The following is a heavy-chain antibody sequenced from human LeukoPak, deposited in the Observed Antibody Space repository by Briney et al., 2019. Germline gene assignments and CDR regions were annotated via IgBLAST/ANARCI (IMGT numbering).Heavy chain of an antibody. CDR3: ARVPILLWFGELLLDY. CDR2: ISAYNGNT. J-gene: IGHJ4*02. V-gene: IGHV1-18*01. Sequence: ASVKVSCKASGGTFSSYSISWVRQAPGQGLEWMGWISAYNGNTNYAQKLQGRVTMTTDTSTSTAYMELRSLRSDDTAVYYCARVPILLWFGELLLDYWGQGTLVTVSS. D-gene: IGHD3-10*01. CDR1: GGTFSSYS.